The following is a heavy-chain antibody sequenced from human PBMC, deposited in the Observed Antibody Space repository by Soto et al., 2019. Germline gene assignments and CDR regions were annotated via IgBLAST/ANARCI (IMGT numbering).Heavy chain of an antibody. J-gene: IGHJ4*02. D-gene: IGHD2-8*01. CDR3: ARAEDIVLMVYAENFDY. CDR1: GYTFTSYG. CDR2: ISAYNGNT. V-gene: IGHV1-18*01. Sequence: ASVKVSCKASGYTFTSYGISWVRQAPGQGLEWMGWISAYNGNTNYAQKLQGRVTMTTDTSTSTAYMELRSLRSDDTAVYYCARAEDIVLMVYAENFDYWGQGTLVTVSS.